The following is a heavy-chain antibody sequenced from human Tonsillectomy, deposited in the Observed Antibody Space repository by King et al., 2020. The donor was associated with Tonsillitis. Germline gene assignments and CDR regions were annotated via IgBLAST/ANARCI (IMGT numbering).Heavy chain of an antibody. CDR2: IKEKGSEK. V-gene: IGHV3-7*01. Sequence: QLVQSGGGLVQPGGSVRLSCAASGFIFSSYWMSWGRQAPGKGLVWVANIKEKGSEKYYVESVKGRFTISRDNAKNSLYLKMNSLRAEDTATYYCSRDVVWGRGTMVTVSS. CDR1: GFIFSSYW. CDR3: SRDVV. J-gene: IGHJ3*01.